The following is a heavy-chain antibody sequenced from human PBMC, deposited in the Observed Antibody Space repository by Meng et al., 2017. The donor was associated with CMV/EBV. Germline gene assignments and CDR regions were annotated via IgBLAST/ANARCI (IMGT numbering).Heavy chain of an antibody. CDR2: INQNGAEK. V-gene: IGHV3-7*01. J-gene: IGHJ4*02. Sequence: GGSLRLSCAASGFSFYYYWMSWVRQAPGMGLEWVANINQNGAEKYYLDSVKGRFTISRDNAQNSVYLQMNSLRAEDTAVYFCAMFSTHCGGDCSLDSDYWGQGTLVTVSS. CDR1: GFSFYYYW. D-gene: IGHD2-21*01. CDR3: AMFSTHCGGDCSLDSDY.